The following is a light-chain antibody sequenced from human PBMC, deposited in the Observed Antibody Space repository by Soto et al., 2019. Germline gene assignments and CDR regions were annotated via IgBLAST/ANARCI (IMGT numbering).Light chain of an antibody. CDR3: QHHGSSRT. CDR1: QSISSSY. V-gene: IGKV3-20*01. CDR2: GAS. J-gene: IGKJ1*01. Sequence: EIVLTQSSGTLSLSPGERATLSCRASQSISSSYLASYKQKPGQGPRILIYGASSRAGGISDRFSGSGSRTDFTLAVSRLVLEDIAVYYWQHHGSSRTFGQGTKVEIK.